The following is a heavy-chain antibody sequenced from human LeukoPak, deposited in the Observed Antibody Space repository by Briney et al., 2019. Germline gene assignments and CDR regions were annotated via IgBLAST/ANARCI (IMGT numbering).Heavy chain of an antibody. V-gene: IGHV3-48*02. CDR3: ASRDYFDN. J-gene: IGHJ4*02. CDR2: ITADSGTT. Sequence: GGSLRLSCAVSGFTLSTKSMNWVRQAPGKGLEWVSYITADSGTTYYANSVKGRFTISRDNAKNSLYLQMNSLRDEDTAVYYCASRDYFDNWGQGTLVTVSS. CDR1: GFTLSTKS.